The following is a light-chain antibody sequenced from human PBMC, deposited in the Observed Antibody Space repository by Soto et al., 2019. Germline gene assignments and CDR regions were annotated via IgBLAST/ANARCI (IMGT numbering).Light chain of an antibody. CDR1: SSDVGGYNY. V-gene: IGLV2-14*03. Sequence: QSMLTQPASVSGSPGQSITISCTGTSSDVGGYNYVSWYQHHPGKAPKLMIYDVSNRPSGVSNRFSGSKSGNTASLSISGLQPEDEADSYCSSYRTSNTRQIVCGTGTKVTVL. J-gene: IGLJ1*01. CDR2: DVS. CDR3: SSYRTSNTRQIV.